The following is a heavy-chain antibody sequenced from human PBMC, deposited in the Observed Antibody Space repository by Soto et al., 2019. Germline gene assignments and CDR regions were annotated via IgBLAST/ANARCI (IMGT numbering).Heavy chain of an antibody. V-gene: IGHV4-59*01. CDR1: GGSISSYY. J-gene: IGHJ4*02. CDR3: ARGGKYYYDSSGYYLVDY. Sequence: SETLSLTCTVSGGSISSYYWSWIRQPPGKGLEWIGYIYYSGSTNYNPSLKSRVTISVDTSKNQFSLKLSSVTAADTAVYYCARGGKYYYDSSGYYLVDYWGQGTLVTVSS. CDR2: IYYSGST. D-gene: IGHD3-22*01.